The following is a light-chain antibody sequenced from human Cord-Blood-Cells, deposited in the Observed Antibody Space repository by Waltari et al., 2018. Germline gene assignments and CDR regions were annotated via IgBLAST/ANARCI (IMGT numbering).Light chain of an antibody. V-gene: IGLV2-8*01. J-gene: IGLJ1*01. CDR3: SSDAGSAYV. CDR1: SSDVGGYNY. Sequence: QSALTQPPSASGSPGQSVTISCTGTSSDVGGYNYVSWYQQHPGKAPKLMIYEVSKRPSGVPERFPGSRSGNTASLTVSGLQAEDEADYYCSSDAGSAYVFGTGTKVTVL. CDR2: EVS.